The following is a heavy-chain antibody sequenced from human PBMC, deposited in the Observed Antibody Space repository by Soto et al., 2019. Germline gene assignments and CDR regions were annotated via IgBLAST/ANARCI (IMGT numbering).Heavy chain of an antibody. CDR1: GYTFTGYY. D-gene: IGHD3-10*01. Sequence: GASVKVSCKASGYTFTGYYMHWVRQAPGQGLEWMGWINPNSGGTNYAQKFQGWVTMTRDTSISTAYMELSRLRSDDTAVYYCARGITMVRGATRYYYMDVWGKGTTVTVSS. CDR2: INPNSGGT. CDR3: ARGITMVRGATRYYYMDV. J-gene: IGHJ6*03. V-gene: IGHV1-2*04.